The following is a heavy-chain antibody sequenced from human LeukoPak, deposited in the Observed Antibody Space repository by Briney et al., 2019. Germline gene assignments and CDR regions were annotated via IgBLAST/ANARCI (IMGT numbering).Heavy chain of an antibody. D-gene: IGHD3-3*01. V-gene: IGHV1-2*02. CDR1: GYTFTGYY. J-gene: IGHJ6*03. CDR3: ARDYNFGVVIGYYYYYMDV. CDR2: INPNSGGT. Sequence: ASVKVSCKASGYTFTGYYMLWVRQAPGQGLEWMGWINPNSGGTNYAQKFQGRVTMTRDTSISTAYMELSRLRSDDTAVYYCARDYNFGVVIGYYYYYMDVWGKGTTVTVSS.